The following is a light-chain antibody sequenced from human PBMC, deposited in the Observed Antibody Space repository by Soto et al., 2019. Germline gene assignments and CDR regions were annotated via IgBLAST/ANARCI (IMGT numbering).Light chain of an antibody. J-gene: IGLJ1*01. CDR1: SRDVGAYKY. V-gene: IGLV2-14*03. Sequence: QSALTQPASVSGSPGQSITISCTGTSRDVGAYKYVPWYQQHPGKAPKLIIYGVSNRPSGVSNRFSGSKSGNTAFLTISGLQPEDEADYYCSSFTGTTTLDVFGTGTKVTVL. CDR3: SSFTGTTTLDV. CDR2: GVS.